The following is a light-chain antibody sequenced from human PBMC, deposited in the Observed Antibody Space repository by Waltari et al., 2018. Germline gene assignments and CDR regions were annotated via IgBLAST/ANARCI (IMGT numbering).Light chain of an antibody. CDR3: QQRNSWPPLFT. Sequence: EIVLTQSPATLSLSPGERDTLSCRASQSVSNYLAWYQQKPGQAPRLLIYDASKRVIGTPARFSGSGSGTDFTLTISSLEPEDFAVYYCQQRNSWPPLFTFGPGTKVDIK. V-gene: IGKV3-11*01. J-gene: IGKJ3*01. CDR2: DAS. CDR1: QSVSNY.